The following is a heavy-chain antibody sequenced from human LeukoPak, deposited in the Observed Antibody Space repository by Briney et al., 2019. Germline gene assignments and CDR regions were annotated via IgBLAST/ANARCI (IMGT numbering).Heavy chain of an antibody. J-gene: IGHJ4*02. CDR2: ISSGSSTI. D-gene: IGHD2-2*01. V-gene: IGHV3-48*01. CDR3: ARDSYCSIISCYSPWQADY. CDR1: GFTFSDYS. Sequence: GGSLGLSCAASGFTFSDYSMNWVRQAPGKGLEWVSYISSGSSTIYYADSVKGRFTISRDNAKNSLYLQMNSLRAEDTAVYYCARDSYCSIISCYSPWQADYWGQGTLVTVSS.